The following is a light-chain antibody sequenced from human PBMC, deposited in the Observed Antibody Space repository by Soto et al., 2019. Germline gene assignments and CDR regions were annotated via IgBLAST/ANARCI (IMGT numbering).Light chain of an antibody. V-gene: IGKV3D-20*01. CDR1: QSVSSSC. J-gene: IGKJ5*01. CDR3: QQYGSSPIT. CDR2: DAS. Sequence: EIVLTQSPATLSLSPGERATLSCGASQSVSSSCLAWYQQKPGLAPRLLIYDASSRATGIPDRFSGSGSGTDFTLTISRLEPEDFAVYYCQQYGSSPITFGQGTRLEIK.